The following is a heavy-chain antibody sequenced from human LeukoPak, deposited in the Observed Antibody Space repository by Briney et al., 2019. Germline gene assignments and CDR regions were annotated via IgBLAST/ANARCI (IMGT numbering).Heavy chain of an antibody. CDR2: INAGNGNT. D-gene: IGHD3-9*01. V-gene: IGHV1-3*01. CDR3: ARGMVLRYFGAYYYGMDV. J-gene: IGHJ6*02. CDR1: GYTFTSYA. Sequence: GASVKVSCKASGYTFTSYAMHWVRQAPGQRLEWMGWINAGNGNTKYSQKFQGRVTITRDTSASTAYMELSSLRSEDTAVYYCARGMVLRYFGAYYYGMDVWGQGTTVTVSS.